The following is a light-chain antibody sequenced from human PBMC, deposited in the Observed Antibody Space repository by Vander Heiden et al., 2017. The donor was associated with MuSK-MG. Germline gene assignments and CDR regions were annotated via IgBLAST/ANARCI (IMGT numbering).Light chain of an antibody. Sequence: EIVLTQSPGTLSVSPGERATLSCRASHSGVSTYLAWYQQKPVQVPRLLIYGASNMARGIPDTFSGSDPGTDFTLTMSRLEPEDFAGYYWEQDASSRRFGSGTNVQ. V-gene: IGKV3-20*01. CDR3: EQDASSRR. J-gene: IGKJ1*01. CDR1: HSGVSTY. CDR2: GAS.